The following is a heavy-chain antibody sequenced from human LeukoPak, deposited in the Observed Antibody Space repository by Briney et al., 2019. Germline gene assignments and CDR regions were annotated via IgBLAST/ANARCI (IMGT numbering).Heavy chain of an antibody. Sequence: SETLSLTCTASGGSISSSSYYWGWIRQPPEQGLEWIGSIYYTGSTYYNASVKSRVTISVDTSKNQFSLKLRAVTAADTAVYYCARLPANDAFDIWGQGTMVTVSS. CDR1: GGSISSSSYY. V-gene: IGHV4-39*07. CDR3: ARLPANDAFDI. CDR2: IYYTGST. J-gene: IGHJ3*02.